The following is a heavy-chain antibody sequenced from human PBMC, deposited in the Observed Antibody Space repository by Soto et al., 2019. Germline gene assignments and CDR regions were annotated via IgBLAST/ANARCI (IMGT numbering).Heavy chain of an antibody. CDR1: GYTFTGYY. Sequence: ASVKVSCKASGYTFTGYYMPWVRQAPVQGLEWMGWINPNTGGTNYAQKFQGSVTMTRDTSISTACMELSRLRSDDTAAYYCAGNHYYSTGMDVWGQGTTVTVSS. V-gene: IGHV1-2*02. CDR3: AGNHYYSTGMDV. D-gene: IGHD3-10*01. J-gene: IGHJ6*02. CDR2: INPNTGGT.